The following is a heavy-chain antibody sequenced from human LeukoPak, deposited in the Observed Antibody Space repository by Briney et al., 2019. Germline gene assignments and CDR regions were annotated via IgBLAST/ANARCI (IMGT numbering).Heavy chain of an antibody. CDR1: GGTFSSYA. CDR2: IIPIFCTA. Sequence: GSSVKASCKASGGTFSSYAISCVRQAPGQRLKGMGGIIPIFCTANYAQKFQGRVTITADESTSTAYMELSSLRSEDTAVYYCARAISSGWSGDLRYWGQGTLVTVSS. CDR3: ARAISSGWSGDLRY. J-gene: IGHJ4*02. V-gene: IGHV1-69*01. D-gene: IGHD6-19*01.